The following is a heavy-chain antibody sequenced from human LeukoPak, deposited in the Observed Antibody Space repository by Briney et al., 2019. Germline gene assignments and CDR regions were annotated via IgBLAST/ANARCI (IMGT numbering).Heavy chain of an antibody. D-gene: IGHD1-26*01. Sequence: GGSLRLSCAASGFTFSSYWMHWVRQAPGKRLVLVSRINSDGSSTTYADSVKGRFTISRDNAKNTPFLQINSLGAEDTAVYYCARGYSGSYRIDYWGRGTLVTVSS. CDR1: GFTFSSYW. CDR3: ARGYSGSYRIDY. CDR2: INSDGSST. J-gene: IGHJ4*02. V-gene: IGHV3-74*01.